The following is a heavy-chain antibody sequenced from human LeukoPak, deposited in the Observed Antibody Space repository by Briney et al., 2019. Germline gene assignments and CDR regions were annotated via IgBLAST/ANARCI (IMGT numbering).Heavy chain of an antibody. J-gene: IGHJ5*02. CDR2: ISYDGSNK. CDR3: AREGEVLYFDWSNWFDP. Sequence: GGSLRLSCAASGFTFSSYAMHWVRQAPGKGLEWVAVISYDGSNKYYADSVKARFTISRDNSKNTLYLQMNSLRAEDTAVYYCAREGEVLYFDWSNWFDPWGQGTLVTVSS. D-gene: IGHD3-9*01. V-gene: IGHV3-30*04. CDR1: GFTFSSYA.